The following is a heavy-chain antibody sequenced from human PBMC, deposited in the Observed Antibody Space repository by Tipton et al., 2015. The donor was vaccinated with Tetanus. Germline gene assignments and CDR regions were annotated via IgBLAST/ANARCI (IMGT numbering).Heavy chain of an antibody. D-gene: IGHD6-19*01. CDR2: ISPSGNT. CDR3: ARGSGWADF. V-gene: IGHV4-34*01. Sequence: TLSLTCAVYGGSFSNYFWRWIRQPPGKGLEWIGEISPSGNTNYNPSLKRSVTISADTSRNQFSLTLSSVTAADTAVYYCARGSGWADFWGQGTQVTVSS. CDR1: GGSFSNYF. J-gene: IGHJ4*02.